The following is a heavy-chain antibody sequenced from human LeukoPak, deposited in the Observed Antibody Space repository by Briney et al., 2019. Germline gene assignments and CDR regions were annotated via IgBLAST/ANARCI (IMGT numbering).Heavy chain of an antibody. CDR3: ARFLGRITISGVVPYGMDV. J-gene: IGHJ6*02. D-gene: IGHD3-3*01. CDR1: GFTFSSYG. Sequence: GGSLRLSCAVSGFTFSSYGMHWVRQAPGKGLEWMAVISYDGTNKYYADSVKGRFTISRDNSKNTLYLQMNSLRGEDTAVYYCARFLGRITISGVVPYGMDVWGQGTTVTVSS. CDR2: ISYDGTNK. V-gene: IGHV3-30*03.